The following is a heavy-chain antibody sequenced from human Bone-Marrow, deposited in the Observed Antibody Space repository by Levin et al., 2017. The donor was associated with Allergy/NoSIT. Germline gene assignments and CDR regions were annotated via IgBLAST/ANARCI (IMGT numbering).Heavy chain of an antibody. CDR2: ISSDGSNK. CDR3: ARDQHSSGWNAADY. D-gene: IGHD6-19*01. J-gene: IGHJ4*02. V-gene: IGHV3-30*04. CDR1: GFPFSKYA. Sequence: GGSLRLSCAASGFPFSKYAMHWVRQAPGKGLEWVAVISSDGSNKYYAASVKGRFTISRGNSQNTLYLQMNSLRAEDTAVYCCARDQHSSGWNAADYWGQGTLVTVSS.